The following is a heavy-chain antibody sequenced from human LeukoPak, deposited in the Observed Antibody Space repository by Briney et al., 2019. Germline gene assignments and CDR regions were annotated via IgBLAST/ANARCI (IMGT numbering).Heavy chain of an antibody. V-gene: IGHV3-21*01. CDR1: GFTFSSYS. D-gene: IGHD1-26*01. J-gene: IGHJ5*02. CDR2: ISSSSSYI. CDR3: ARDSGSFYRGWFDP. Sequence: GGSLRLSCAASGFTFSSYSMNWVRQAPGKGLEWVSSISSSSSYIYYADSVKGRFTISRDNAKNSLYLQMNSLRAEDTAVYYCARDSGSFYRGWFDPWGQGTLVTVSS.